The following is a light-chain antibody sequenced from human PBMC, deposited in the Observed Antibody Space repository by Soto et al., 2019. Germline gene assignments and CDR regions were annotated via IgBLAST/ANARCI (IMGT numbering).Light chain of an antibody. Sequence: DIQMTQSPSSLSASVGDRVTLTCRASQDISTCLAWYQQKPGKAPKLLIYAASSLQSGVPSRFSGSGSGTDFTLTISSLQSEDFAIYYCQHDDSFPFITFGQGTRLEIK. J-gene: IGKJ5*01. V-gene: IGKV1-12*01. CDR1: QDISTC. CDR3: QHDDSFPFIT. CDR2: AAS.